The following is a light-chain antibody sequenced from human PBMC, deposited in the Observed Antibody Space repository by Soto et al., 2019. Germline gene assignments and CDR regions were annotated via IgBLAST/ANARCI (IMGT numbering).Light chain of an antibody. CDR2: SAA. CDR3: QQYHNWPPYT. Sequence: EIVITQSPATLSVSPGDRATLSCRASQSVSSNLAWYQQKPGQVPRLLMYSAAARATGIPARFSGSGSGTEFTLTISSLQSEDVAVYYCQQYHNWPPYTFGQGTKVDIK. J-gene: IGKJ2*01. V-gene: IGKV3-15*01. CDR1: QSVSSN.